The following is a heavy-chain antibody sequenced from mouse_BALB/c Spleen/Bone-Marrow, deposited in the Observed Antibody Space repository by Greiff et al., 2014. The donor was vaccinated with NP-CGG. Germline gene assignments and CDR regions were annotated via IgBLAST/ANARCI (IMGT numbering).Heavy chain of an antibody. CDR3: ARVYLWYFDV. J-gene: IGHJ1*01. CDR2: IWAGGST. Sequence: QVQLKESGPGLVAPSQSLSITCTVSGFFFNNYCVHWVRQPPGKGLEWLGVIWAGGSTNYNSALMSRLSISKDNSKSQVFLKMNSLQTDDTAMYYCARVYLWYFDVWGAGTTVTVSS. V-gene: IGHV2-9*02. CDR1: GFFFNNYC. D-gene: IGHD2-3*01.